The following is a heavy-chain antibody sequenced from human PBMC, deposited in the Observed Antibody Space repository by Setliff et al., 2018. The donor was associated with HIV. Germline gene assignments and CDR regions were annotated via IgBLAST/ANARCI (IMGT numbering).Heavy chain of an antibody. D-gene: IGHD3-10*01. V-gene: IGHV4-39*01. CDR2: IHYTGRS. CDR3: VRENPGDY. J-gene: IGHJ4*02. Sequence: SETLSLTCNVSGGALSSSDYYWGWIRQPTGKGREWIGSIHYTGRSFHNPSLKSRITISVDTSKNQFSLKLSSVTAADTAVYYCVRENPGDYWCQGTLVTVSS. CDR1: GGALSSSDYY.